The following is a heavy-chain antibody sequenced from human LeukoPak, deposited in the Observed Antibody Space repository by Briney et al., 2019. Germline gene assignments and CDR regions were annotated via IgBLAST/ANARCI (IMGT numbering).Heavy chain of an antibody. V-gene: IGHV1-46*03. D-gene: IGHD2-2*01. CDR3: ASAYCSSTSGFVLDP. CDR2: INPSGGST. J-gene: IGHJ5*02. CDR1: GYTFTSYY. Sequence: ASVKVSCKASGYTFTSYYMHWVRQAPGQGLEWMGIINPSGGSTSYAQKFQGRVTMTRDTSTSTVYMELSSLRSEDTAVYYCASAYCSSTSGFVLDPWGQGTLVTVSS.